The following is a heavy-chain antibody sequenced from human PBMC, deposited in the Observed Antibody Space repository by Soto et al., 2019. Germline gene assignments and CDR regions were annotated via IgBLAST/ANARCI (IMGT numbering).Heavy chain of an antibody. CDR2: ICGGGGSK. J-gene: IGHJ6*02. Sequence: GGSLRLSCAASGFTFSSYGMHWVRQAPGKGLEWVSVICGGGGSKYHADSVRGRFTISRDSSKNTLYLQMNSLRAEDTAVYYCAKDRYYDSSGYYAYYYGMDVWGQGTTVTVSS. V-gene: IGHV3-NL1*01. D-gene: IGHD3-22*01. CDR3: AKDRYYDSSGYYAYYYGMDV. CDR1: GFTFSSYG.